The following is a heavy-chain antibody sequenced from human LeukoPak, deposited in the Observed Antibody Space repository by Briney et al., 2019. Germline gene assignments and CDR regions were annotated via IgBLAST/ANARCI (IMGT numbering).Heavy chain of an antibody. V-gene: IGHV4-61*01. CDR3: VRGDGYKSNVWFFDY. CDR2: VFNSRTT. Sequence: SETLSLTCSVTGGSFSSGTYYWSWIRQPPGKGLVWFGYVFNSRTTNYKSSLKSRVTISVETSKNQFSLKLSPVTAADTAVYYCVRGDGYKSNVWFFDYWGQGARVTVSS. D-gene: IGHD5-24*01. CDR1: GGSFSSGTYY. J-gene: IGHJ4*02.